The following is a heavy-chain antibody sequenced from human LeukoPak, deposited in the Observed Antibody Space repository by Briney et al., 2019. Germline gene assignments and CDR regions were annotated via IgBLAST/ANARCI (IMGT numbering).Heavy chain of an antibody. CDR3: ASIQSYYFGLDV. J-gene: IGHJ6*02. CDR2: TNTSGST. V-gene: IGHV4-61*02. D-gene: IGHD4-11*01. CDR1: GGSISSGSYY. Sequence: PSETLSLTCTVSGGSISSGSYYWGWIRQPAGKGLEWIGRTNTSGSTNYNPSLKSRVTISVDTSKNQFSLKLSSVTAADTAVYYCASIQSYYFGLDVWGQGTTVTVSS.